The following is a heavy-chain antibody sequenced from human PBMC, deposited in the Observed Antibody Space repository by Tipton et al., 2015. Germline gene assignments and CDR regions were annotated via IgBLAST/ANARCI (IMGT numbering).Heavy chain of an antibody. V-gene: IGHV3-21*01. CDR2: INSATNYI. D-gene: IGHD3-22*01. CDR1: GFTFSNYN. Sequence: SLRLSCAASGFTFSNYNMNWVRQAPGKGLEWVSSINSATNYIYYADSVRGRFTISRDNAKNSLNLQMNSLRPGDTAVYYCANSHSGYYDSRGRPYYFGSWGQGTLVSVSS. CDR3: ANSHSGYYDSRGRPYYFGS. J-gene: IGHJ4*02.